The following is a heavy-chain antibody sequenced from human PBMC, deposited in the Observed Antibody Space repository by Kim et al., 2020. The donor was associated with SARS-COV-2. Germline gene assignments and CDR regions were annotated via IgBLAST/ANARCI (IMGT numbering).Heavy chain of an antibody. D-gene: IGHD6-6*01. Sequence: NPSLKSRVTISVDTSKNQFSLKLSSVTAADTAVYYCARGRYSSSEGYFDYWGQGTLVTVSS. J-gene: IGHJ4*02. V-gene: IGHV4-34*01. CDR3: ARGRYSSSEGYFDY.